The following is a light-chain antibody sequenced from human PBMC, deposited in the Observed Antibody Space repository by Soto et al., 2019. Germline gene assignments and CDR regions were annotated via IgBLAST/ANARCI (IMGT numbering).Light chain of an antibody. CDR3: QQSYSTPQT. J-gene: IGKJ1*01. CDR1: QSISSY. V-gene: IGKV1-39*01. Sequence: DIQMPQSPSSLSASVVDRVTITCRASQSISSYLNWYQQKPGKAPKLLIYAASSLQSGVPSRFSGSGSGTDFTLTISSLQPDDFATYYCQQSYSTPQTFGQGTKVEIK. CDR2: AAS.